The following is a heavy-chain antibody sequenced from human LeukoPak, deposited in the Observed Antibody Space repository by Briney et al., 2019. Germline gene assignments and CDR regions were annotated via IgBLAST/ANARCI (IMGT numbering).Heavy chain of an antibody. CDR3: ARTLYRGYDMYYFDY. Sequence: GGSLRLSCGASGVTFSSYSMNWVRQAPGKGLEWVSSISSSSSYIYYADSVKGRFTISRDNAKNALYLQMNSLRAEDTAVCYCARTLYRGYDMYYFDYWGQGTLVTVSS. J-gene: IGHJ4*02. CDR2: ISSSSSYI. D-gene: IGHD5-12*01. V-gene: IGHV3-21*01. CDR1: GVTFSSYS.